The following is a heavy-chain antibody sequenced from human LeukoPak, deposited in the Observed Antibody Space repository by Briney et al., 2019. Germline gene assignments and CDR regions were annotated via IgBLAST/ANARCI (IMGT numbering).Heavy chain of an antibody. J-gene: IGHJ6*02. V-gene: IGHV1-46*01. CDR1: GYTFTSYY. Sequence: ASVKVSRKASGYTFTSYYMHWVRQAPGQGLEWMGIINPSGGSTSYAQKFQGRVTMTRDTSTSTVYMELSSLRSEDTAVYYCASYRYSSSWYDYYYGMDVWGQGTTVTVSS. CDR2: INPSGGST. CDR3: ASYRYSSSWYDYYYGMDV. D-gene: IGHD6-13*01.